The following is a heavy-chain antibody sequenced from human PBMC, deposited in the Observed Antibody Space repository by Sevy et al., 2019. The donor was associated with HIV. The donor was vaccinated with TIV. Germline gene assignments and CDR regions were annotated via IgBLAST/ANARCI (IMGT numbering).Heavy chain of an antibody. D-gene: IGHD3-22*01. CDR3: AKDPPTHNYYGSSGYFDN. CDR2: ISDSGGNT. V-gene: IGHV3-23*01. J-gene: IGHJ5*02. CDR1: GFTFSSYA. Sequence: GGSLRLSCAASGFTFSSYAMSWVRQAPEKGLEWVSVISDSGGNTYYADSVKGPFTISRDNSTNTFYLQMNSLRAEDTAVDYCAKDPPTHNYYGSSGYFDNWGQGTLVTVSS.